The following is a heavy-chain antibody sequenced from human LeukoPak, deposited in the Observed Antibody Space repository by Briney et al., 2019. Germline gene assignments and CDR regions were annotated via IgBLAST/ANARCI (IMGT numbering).Heavy chain of an antibody. Sequence: SETLSLTCAVYGGSFSGYYWSWIRQPPGKGLEWIGEINHSGSTNYNPSLKSRVTISVDTSKNQFSLKLSSVTAADTAVYYCARGRFQWLVPRGAFDIWGQGTTVTDSS. CDR1: GGSFSGYY. V-gene: IGHV4-34*01. CDR3: ARGRFQWLVPRGAFDI. CDR2: INHSGST. D-gene: IGHD6-19*01. J-gene: IGHJ3*02.